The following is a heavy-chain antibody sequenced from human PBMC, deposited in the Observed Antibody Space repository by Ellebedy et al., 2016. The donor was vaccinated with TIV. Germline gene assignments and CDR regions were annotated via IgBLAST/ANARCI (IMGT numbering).Heavy chain of an antibody. CDR3: ARDMTTSWCTDY. CDR2: ISHDGAKK. Sequence: PGGSLRLSCAASGFTFNLYPMHWVRQAPGKGLEWVAVISHDGAKKGYADAVKGRFTISRDNSKNTLFLQMNSLGPEDTATYYCARDMTTSWCTDYWGQGTLVTVSS. J-gene: IGHJ4*02. D-gene: IGHD2-8*01. CDR1: GFTFNLYP. V-gene: IGHV3-30-3*01.